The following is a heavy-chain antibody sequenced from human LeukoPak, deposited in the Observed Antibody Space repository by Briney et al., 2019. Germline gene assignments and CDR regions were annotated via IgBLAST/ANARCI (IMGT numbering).Heavy chain of an antibody. CDR3: ARGEWRPYGSGSYRY. J-gene: IGHJ4*02. CDR1: GGSFSGYY. D-gene: IGHD3-10*01. V-gene: IGHV4-34*01. Sequence: SETLSLTCAVYGGSFSGYYWSWIRQPPGKGLEWIGEINHSGSTNYNPSLKSRVTISVDTSKNQFSLKLSSVTAADTAMYYCARGEWRPYGSGSYRYWGQGTLVTVSS. CDR2: INHSGST.